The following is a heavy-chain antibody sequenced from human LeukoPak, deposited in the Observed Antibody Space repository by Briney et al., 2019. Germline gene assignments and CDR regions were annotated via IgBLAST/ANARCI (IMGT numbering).Heavy chain of an antibody. D-gene: IGHD6-19*01. CDR2: IYYSGTT. CDR3: ARGVTGTVFWFDP. J-gene: IGHJ5*02. V-gene: IGHV4-61*08. Sequence: PSQTLSLTCTVSGGSISSGGYYWSWIRQPPGKGLEWIGYIYYSGTTVYNPSLKSRVTISVDTSKNQVSLKLSSMTAADTAVYHCARGVTGTVFWFDPWGQGTLVTVSS. CDR1: GGSISSGGYY.